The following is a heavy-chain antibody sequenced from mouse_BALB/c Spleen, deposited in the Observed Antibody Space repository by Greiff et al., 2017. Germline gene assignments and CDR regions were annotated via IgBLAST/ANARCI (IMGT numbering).Heavy chain of an antibody. CDR1: GFTFSSYG. J-gene: IGHJ4*01. D-gene: IGHD1-1*01. Sequence: EVHLVESGGDLVKPGGSLKLSCAASGFTFSSYGMSWVRQTPDKRLEWVATISSGGSYTYYPDSVKGRFTISRDNAKNTLYLQMSSLKSEDTAMYYCARQGGYYYGSTYAMDYWGQGTSVTVSS. CDR3: ARQGGYYYGSTYAMDY. V-gene: IGHV5-6*01. CDR2: ISSGGSYT.